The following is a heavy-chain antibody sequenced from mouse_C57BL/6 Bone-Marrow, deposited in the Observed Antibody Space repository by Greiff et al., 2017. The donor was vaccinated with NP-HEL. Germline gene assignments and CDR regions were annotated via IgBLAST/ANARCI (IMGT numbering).Heavy chain of an antibody. CDR3: ARGGFAY. Sequence: EVKLMESGGDLVKPGGSLKLSCAASGFTFSSYGMSWVRQTPDKRLEWVATISSGSSYTYYPDSVKGRFTISRDNAKNTLYLQMSSLKSEDTAMYYCARGGFAYWGQGTLVTVSA. J-gene: IGHJ3*01. CDR2: ISSGSSYT. CDR1: GFTFSSYG. V-gene: IGHV5-6*01.